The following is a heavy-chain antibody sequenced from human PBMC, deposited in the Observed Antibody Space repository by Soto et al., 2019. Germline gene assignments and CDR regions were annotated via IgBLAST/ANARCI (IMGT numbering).Heavy chain of an antibody. J-gene: IGHJ5*02. V-gene: IGHV4-4*01. CDR3: ARDERSYCSGGSCNNWFDP. D-gene: IGHD2-15*01. Sequence: QVQLQESAPGLVKPSVTLSLTCAVSSVSISSSNWWSWVRQPPGKGPEWIGEIYHSGSTNYNAALNRRVTISVDTSKTQFTLRLSAVTAEDTAVYCCARDERSYCSGGSCNNWFDPWGQGTLVTVSS. CDR1: SVSISSSNW. CDR2: IYHSGST.